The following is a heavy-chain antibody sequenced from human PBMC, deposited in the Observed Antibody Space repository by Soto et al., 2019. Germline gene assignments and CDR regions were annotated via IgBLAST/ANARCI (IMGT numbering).Heavy chain of an antibody. D-gene: IGHD3-10*01. CDR2: ISYSRST. J-gene: IGHJ5*02. V-gene: IGHV4-30-4*01. CDR1: GGSISSGDYY. Sequence: PSETLSLPCTVSGGSISSGDYYWSWIRQPPGKGLEWIGYISYSRSTYYNPSLKSRVTISLDTSNKQFSLRLSSVTAADTAMYYCARVHLVRGAMDGGRNCFDPWGQGTLVTVSS. CDR3: ARVHLVRGAMDGGRNCFDP.